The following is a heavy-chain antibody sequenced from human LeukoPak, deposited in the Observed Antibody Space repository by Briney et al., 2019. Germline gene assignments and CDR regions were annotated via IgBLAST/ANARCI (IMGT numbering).Heavy chain of an antibody. V-gene: IGHV3-9*01. D-gene: IGHD6-19*01. CDR2: ISWNSGGI. Sequence: GGSLRLSCAASGFTFDEYAMHWVRQAPGKGLEWVSGISWNSGGIGYADSVKGRFTISRDNAKNSLYLQMNSLRAEDTAVYYCAKDLDRVVAGSIEYWGQGILVTVPS. J-gene: IGHJ4*02. CDR3: AKDLDRVVAGSIEY. CDR1: GFTFDEYA.